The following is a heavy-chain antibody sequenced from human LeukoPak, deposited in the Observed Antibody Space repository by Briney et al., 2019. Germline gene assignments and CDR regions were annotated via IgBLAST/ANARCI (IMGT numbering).Heavy chain of an antibody. CDR2: ISYDGSNK. D-gene: IGHD2-8*01. V-gene: IGHV3-30-3*01. Sequence: GGSLRLSCAASGFTFSSYAMHWVRQAPGKGLEWVAVISYDGSNKYHADSVKGRFTISRDNSKNTLYLQMNSLRAEDTAVYYCAREANGVCHYWGQGTLVTVSS. CDR3: AREANGVCHY. CDR1: GFTFSSYA. J-gene: IGHJ4*02.